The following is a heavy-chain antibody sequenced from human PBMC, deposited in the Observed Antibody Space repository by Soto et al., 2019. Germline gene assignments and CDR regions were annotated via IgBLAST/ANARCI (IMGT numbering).Heavy chain of an antibody. D-gene: IGHD1-7*01. CDR2: IYHSGST. V-gene: IGHV4-4*02. J-gene: IGHJ6*02. CDR3: ARWNYDYYYYGTDV. Sequence: PSETLSLTCAVSGGSISSSNWWSWVRQPPGKGLEWIGEIYHSGSTNYNPSLKSRVTISVDKSKNQFSLKLSSVTAADTAVYYCARWNYDYYYYGTDVWGQGTTVTVSS. CDR1: GGSISSSNW.